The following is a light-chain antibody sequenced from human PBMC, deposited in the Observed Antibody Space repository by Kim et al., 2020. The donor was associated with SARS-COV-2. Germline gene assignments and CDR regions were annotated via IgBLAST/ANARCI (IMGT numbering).Light chain of an antibody. Sequence: VAPGEGATLSCRASESVRSNLAWYQQKLGQAPRLLIYGASTRATGIPAKFSGSGSGTEFTLRISSLQSEDVAIYFCQQYNNRPKTFGQGTKVDIK. J-gene: IGKJ1*01. V-gene: IGKV3-15*01. CDR1: ESVRSN. CDR3: QQYNNRPKT. CDR2: GAS.